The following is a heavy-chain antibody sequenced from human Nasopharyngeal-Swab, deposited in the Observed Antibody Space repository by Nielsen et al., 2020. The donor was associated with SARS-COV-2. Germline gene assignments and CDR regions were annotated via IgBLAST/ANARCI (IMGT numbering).Heavy chain of an antibody. V-gene: IGHV3-7*03. CDR1: GFTFSNYW. D-gene: IGHD3-22*01. CDR3: VAAVSGTSRTYYDY. J-gene: IGHJ4*02. Sequence: LSLTGAASGFTFSNYWMCWVRQAPGKGLEWVANIKQDGSEKCYVDSVKGRFTISRDNGQSLLYLQMNSLRAEDTAIYFCVAAVSGTSRTYYDYWGQGSLVTVSS. CDR2: IKQDGSEK.